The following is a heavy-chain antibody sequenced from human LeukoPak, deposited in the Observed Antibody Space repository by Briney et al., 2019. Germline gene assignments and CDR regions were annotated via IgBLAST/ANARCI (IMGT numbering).Heavy chain of an antibody. CDR2: INPNNGGT. CDR1: GYTFTGYY. Sequence: ASVKVSCKASGYTFTGYYMHWVRQAPGQGLEWMGWINPNNGGTNYAQNFQGRVTMTRDSSISTAYMELSRLRSEDTAVYYCATGFGVVIKGRTYYYYGMDVWGQGTTVTVSS. V-gene: IGHV1-2*02. J-gene: IGHJ6*02. CDR3: ATGFGVVIKGRTYYYYGMDV. D-gene: IGHD3-3*01.